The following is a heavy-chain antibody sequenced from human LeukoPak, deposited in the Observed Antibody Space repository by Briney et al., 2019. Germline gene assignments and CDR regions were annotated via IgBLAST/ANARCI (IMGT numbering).Heavy chain of an antibody. J-gene: IGHJ4*02. CDR1: GGFISSYY. Sequence: SETLSLTCTVSGGFISSYYWSWIRQPAGRGLEWIGRIYTSGSTYYNASLKSRVSMSVDTSKNQFSLKLSSVTAADAAVFCCARENSGSYREFDYWGQGTLVTVSS. CDR3: ARENSGSYREFDY. V-gene: IGHV4-4*07. D-gene: IGHD1-26*01. CDR2: IYTSGST.